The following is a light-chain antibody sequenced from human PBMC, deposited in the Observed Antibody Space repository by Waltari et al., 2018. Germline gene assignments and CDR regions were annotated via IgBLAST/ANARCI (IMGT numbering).Light chain of an antibody. CDR3: QTWGTGIRV. J-gene: IGLJ3*02. V-gene: IGLV4-69*01. Sequence: QVVLTQSPSASASLGASVKLTCTLSGGHSGYAIAWHQQQPEKGPRYLMKLNSGGSHTKGDGIPDRFSGSSSGAERYLTISSLQSEDEADYSCQTWGTGIRVFGGGTRLTVL. CDR1: GGHSGYA. CDR2: LNSGGSH.